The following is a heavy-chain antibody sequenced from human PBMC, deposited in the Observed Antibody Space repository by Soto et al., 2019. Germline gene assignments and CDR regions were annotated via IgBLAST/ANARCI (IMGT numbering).Heavy chain of an antibody. CDR1: GFTVISNY. CDR3: ARVIAAAGTFWFDP. D-gene: IGHD6-13*01. Sequence: GGSLRLSCAASGFTVISNYMSWVRQAPGKGLEWVSVIYSGGSTYYADSVKGRFTISRDNSKNTLYLQMNSLRAEDTAVYYCARVIAAAGTFWFDPWGQGTLVTVSS. V-gene: IGHV3-53*01. J-gene: IGHJ5*02. CDR2: IYSGGST.